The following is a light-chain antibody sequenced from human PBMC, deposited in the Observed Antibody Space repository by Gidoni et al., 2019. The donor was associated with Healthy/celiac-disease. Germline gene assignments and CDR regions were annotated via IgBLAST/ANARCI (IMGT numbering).Light chain of an antibody. CDR1: QSVSSY. J-gene: IGKJ1*01. CDR3: QQRSNWPT. Sequence: EIVLTQSPATLSLSPGERATLSCRASQSVSSYLAWYQQKPGQAPRLLIYDASSGSGTDFTLTISSLEPEDFAVYYCQQRSNWPTFGQGTKVEIK. V-gene: IGKV3-11*01. CDR2: DAS.